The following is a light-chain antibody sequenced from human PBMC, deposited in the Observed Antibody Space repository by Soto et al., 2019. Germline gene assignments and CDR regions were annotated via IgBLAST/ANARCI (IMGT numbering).Light chain of an antibody. J-gene: IGKJ1*01. CDR3: QQSHSILWT. CDR1: QIITTY. CDR2: SAS. Sequence: DIQMTQSPSSLSASVGDRVTITCRASQIITTYLNWYQQKPGKAPRLLIYSASTLQSGVPSRFSCSGSGTDFTLTISNLQPDDIATYYCQQSHSILWTFGQGTKVEIK. V-gene: IGKV1-39*01.